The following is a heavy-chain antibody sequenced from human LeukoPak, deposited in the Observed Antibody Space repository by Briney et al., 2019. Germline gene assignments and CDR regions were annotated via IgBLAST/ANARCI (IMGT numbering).Heavy chain of an antibody. CDR2: IWYDRSKK. CDR3: AKGDNYKPLYFDN. D-gene: IGHD1-20*01. CDR1: GFRFSDFG. J-gene: IGHJ4*02. Sequence: GGSLRLSCAASGFRFSDFGMHWVRQAPGKGLEWVAVIWYDRSKKFYADSVEGRFTISSDNSKNTLYLQMNSLRDEDTAVYYCAKGDNYKPLYFDNWGQGSLVTVTA. V-gene: IGHV3-33*06.